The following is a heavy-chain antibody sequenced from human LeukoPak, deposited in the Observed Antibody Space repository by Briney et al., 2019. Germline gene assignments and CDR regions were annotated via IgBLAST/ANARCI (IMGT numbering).Heavy chain of an antibody. D-gene: IGHD5-18*01. V-gene: IGHV1-24*01. CDR1: GYTLTELS. CDR3: ATAKWDTAMDNFDY. CDR2: FDPEDGET. Sequence: ASVKVSCKVSGYTLTELSMHWVRQAPGKGLEWIGGFDPEDGETIYAQKFQGRVTMTEDTSTDTAYMELSSLRSEDTAVYYCATAKWDTAMDNFDYWGQGTLVTVSS. J-gene: IGHJ4*02.